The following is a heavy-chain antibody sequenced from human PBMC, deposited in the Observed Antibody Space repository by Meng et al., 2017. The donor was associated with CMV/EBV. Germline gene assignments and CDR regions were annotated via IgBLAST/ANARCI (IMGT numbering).Heavy chain of an antibody. CDR3: TTLYYYDSSGLNY. Sequence: GESLKISCAASGFTFSNAWMSWVRQAPGKGLEWVGRIKSKTDGGTTDYAAPVKGRFTISRDDSKNTLYLQMNNLKTEDTAVYYCTTLYYYDSSGLNYWGQGTLVTVSS. D-gene: IGHD3-22*01. CDR1: GFTFSNAW. V-gene: IGHV3-15*01. J-gene: IGHJ4*02. CDR2: IKSKTDGGTT.